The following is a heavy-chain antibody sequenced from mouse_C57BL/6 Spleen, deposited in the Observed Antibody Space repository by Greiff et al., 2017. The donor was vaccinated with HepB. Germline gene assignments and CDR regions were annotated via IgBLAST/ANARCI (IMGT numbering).Heavy chain of an antibody. CDR1: CYTFTSYW. CDR3: ARELTGTRFDY. Sequence: VKLQHPGAELVMPGASVKLSCKASCYTFTSYWMHWVKQRPGQGLEWIGEIDPSDSYTNYNQKFKGKSTLTVDKSSSTAYMQLSSLTSEDSAVYYWARELTGTRFDYWGQGTTLTVSS. V-gene: IGHV1-69*01. CDR2: IDPSDSYT. D-gene: IGHD4-1*01. J-gene: IGHJ2*01.